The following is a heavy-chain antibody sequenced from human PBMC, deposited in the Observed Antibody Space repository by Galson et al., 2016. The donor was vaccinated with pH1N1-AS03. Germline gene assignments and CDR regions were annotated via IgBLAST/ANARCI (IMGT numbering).Heavy chain of an antibody. CDR2: ISSDPTYT. D-gene: IGHD3-22*01. Sequence: SLRLSCAASGFTFSTYSMNWVRQAPGKGLEWVSSISSDPTYTYYADSVTGRFTISRDNAKNSLYLQLSSLRVEDKAVYYCAYDSRGYDTLDIWGQGTLVTVSS. V-gene: IGHV3-21*01. J-gene: IGHJ3*02. CDR3: AYDSRGYDTLDI. CDR1: GFTFSTYS.